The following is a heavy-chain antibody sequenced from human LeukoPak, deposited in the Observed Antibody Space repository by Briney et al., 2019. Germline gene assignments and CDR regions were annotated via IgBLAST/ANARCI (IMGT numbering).Heavy chain of an antibody. CDR1: GFTFSSYW. D-gene: IGHD3-16*01. J-gene: IGHJ4*02. V-gene: IGHV3-74*01. CDR3: ARDLGRGSYSLYYVDY. CDR2: INSDGSST. Sequence: GGSLSLTCAASGFTFSSYWMHWVRQAPGKGLVWVSRINSDGSSTSYADSVKGRFTISRDNAKNTLYLQMNSLRAEDTAVYYCARDLGRGSYSLYYVDYWGQGTLVTVSS.